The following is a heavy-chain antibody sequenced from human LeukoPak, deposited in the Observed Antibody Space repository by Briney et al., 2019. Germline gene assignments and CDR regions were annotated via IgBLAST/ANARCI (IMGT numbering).Heavy chain of an antibody. Sequence: SETLSLTCTVSGGSISSSSYYWGWIRQPPGKGLEWIGSIYYSGSTYYNPSLKSRVTISVDTSKNQFSLKLSSVTAADTAVYYCSLRYFDWLRSWPWDPWGQGTLVTVSS. CDR1: GGSISSSSYY. D-gene: IGHD3-9*01. V-gene: IGHV4-39*01. CDR2: IYYSGST. J-gene: IGHJ5*02. CDR3: SLRYFDWLRSWPWDP.